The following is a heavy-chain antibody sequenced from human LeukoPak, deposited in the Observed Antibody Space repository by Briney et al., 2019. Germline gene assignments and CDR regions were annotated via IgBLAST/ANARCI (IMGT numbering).Heavy chain of an antibody. Sequence: GGSLRLSCAASGFTFSGYGMHWVRQAPGKGLEWISYISSSSSTIYYADSVKGRYTISRDNAKNSLYLQMNSLRAEDTAVYYCARAPTILDYWGQGTLVTVSS. J-gene: IGHJ4*02. V-gene: IGHV3-48*01. CDR3: ARAPTILDY. CDR2: ISSSSSTI. CDR1: GFTFSGYG. D-gene: IGHD2-2*02.